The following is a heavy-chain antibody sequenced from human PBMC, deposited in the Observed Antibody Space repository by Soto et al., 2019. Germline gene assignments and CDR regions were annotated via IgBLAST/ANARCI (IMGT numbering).Heavy chain of an antibody. J-gene: IGHJ6*02. Sequence: GGSLRLSCAASGFTFSDYYMSWIRQAPGKGLEWGSYISSSGSTIYYADSVKGRFTISRDNAKNSLYLQMNSLRAEDTAVYYCAREGLSGYSSSPDYYYYGMDVWGQGTTVTVSS. CDR2: ISSSGSTI. V-gene: IGHV3-11*01. CDR3: AREGLSGYSSSPDYYYYGMDV. D-gene: IGHD6-13*01. CDR1: GFTFSDYY.